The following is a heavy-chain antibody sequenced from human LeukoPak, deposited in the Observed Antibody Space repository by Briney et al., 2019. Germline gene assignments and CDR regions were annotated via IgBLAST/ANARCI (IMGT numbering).Heavy chain of an antibody. Sequence: SVKVSCKASGGTFSSYAISWVRQAPGQGLEWMGGIIPIFGTATYAQKFQGRVTITTDESTSTAYMELSSLRSEDTVVYYCASPTYDYGDPLDYWGQGTLVTVSS. CDR3: ASPTYDYGDPLDY. J-gene: IGHJ4*02. V-gene: IGHV1-69*05. CDR2: IIPIFGTA. D-gene: IGHD4-17*01. CDR1: GGTFSSYA.